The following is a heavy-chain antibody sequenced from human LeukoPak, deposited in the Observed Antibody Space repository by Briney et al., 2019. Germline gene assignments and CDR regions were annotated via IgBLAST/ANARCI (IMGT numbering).Heavy chain of an antibody. D-gene: IGHD1-26*01. J-gene: IGHJ4*02. CDR3: ARDGALSSYYQYFDY. V-gene: IGHV3-30-3*01. CDR2: ISYDGSNK. CDR1: GFTFSSYA. Sequence: PGGSLRLSCAASGFTFSSYAVHWVSQAQGKGLEWVAVISYDGSNKYYADSMKGRFTISRDNSKSTLYLQMNSLRSEDTAVYYCARDGALSSYYQYFDYWGQGTLVTVSS.